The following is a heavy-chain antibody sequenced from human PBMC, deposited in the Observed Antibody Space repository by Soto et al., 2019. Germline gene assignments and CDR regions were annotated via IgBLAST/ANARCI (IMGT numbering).Heavy chain of an antibody. CDR1: GVSFSGYY. Sequence: QVQLQQWGAGLLKPSETLSLTCAVYGVSFSGYYWSWIRQPPGKGLEWIGEINHSGSTNYNPSLKRRVTISVDTSKTQFSLKLSSVTAADTAVYYCARGSPTLLWCGVGHFDYWGQGTLVTVSS. D-gene: IGHD3-10*01. V-gene: IGHV4-34*01. CDR2: INHSGST. CDR3: ARGSPTLLWCGVGHFDY. J-gene: IGHJ4*02.